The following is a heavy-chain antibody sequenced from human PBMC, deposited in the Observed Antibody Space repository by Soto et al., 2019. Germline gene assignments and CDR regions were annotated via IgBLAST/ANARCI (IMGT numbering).Heavy chain of an antibody. CDR2: ISSNGGST. CDR3: ARGQLYYDILTGYLDY. CDR1: GFTFSSYA. Sequence: EVQLVESGGGLVQPGGSLRLSCVASGFTFSSYAMHWVRQAPGKGLEYVSAISSNGGSTYYANSVKGRFTISRDNSKNTLYLQMGSLRAEDMAVYYCARGQLYYDILTGYLDYWGQGTLVTVSS. J-gene: IGHJ4*02. V-gene: IGHV3-64*01. D-gene: IGHD3-9*01.